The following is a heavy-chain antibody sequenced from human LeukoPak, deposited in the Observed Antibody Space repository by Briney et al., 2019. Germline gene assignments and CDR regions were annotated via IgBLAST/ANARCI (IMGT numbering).Heavy chain of an antibody. CDR3: ARDRGYCSSTSCYWYYYYYYMDV. J-gene: IGHJ6*03. V-gene: IGHV1-46*01. D-gene: IGHD2-2*01. CDR2: INPSGGST. CDR1: GYTFTSYY. Sequence: ASVKVSCKASGYTFTSYYMHWVRQAPGQGLEWMGIINPSGGSTSYAQKFQGRVTMTRDTSTSTVYMELSSLRSEDTAVYYCARDRGYCSSTSCYWYYYYYYMDVWGKGTTVTISS.